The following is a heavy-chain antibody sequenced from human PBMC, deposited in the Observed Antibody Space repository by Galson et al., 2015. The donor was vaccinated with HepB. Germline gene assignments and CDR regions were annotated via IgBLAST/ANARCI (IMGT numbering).Heavy chain of an antibody. J-gene: IGHJ3*02. CDR1: GFTFSNAW. D-gene: IGHD2-21*02. V-gene: IGHV3-15*01. CDR2: IKSKTDGGTT. CDR3: TTDRRGGGDQDAFDI. Sequence: SLRLSCAASGFTFSNAWMSWVRQAPGKGLEWVGRIKSKTDGGTTDYAAPVKGRFTISRDDSKITLYLHMNSLKTEDTAVYYCTTDRRGGGDQDAFDIWGQGTMVTVSS.